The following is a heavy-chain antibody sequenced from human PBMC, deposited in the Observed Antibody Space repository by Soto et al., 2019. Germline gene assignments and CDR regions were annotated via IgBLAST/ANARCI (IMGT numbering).Heavy chain of an antibody. CDR2: IIPIFGTA. D-gene: IGHD3-22*01. J-gene: IGHJ5*02. V-gene: IGHV1-69*06. CDR1: GGTFSSYA. Sequence: QVQLVQSGAEVKKPGSSVKVSCKASGGTFSSYAISWVRQAPGQGLEWMGGIIPIFGTANYAQKFQGRVTITADKSTSTAYMELSSLRSEDTAVYYCASSPTYYYDSSDPGWFDPWGQGTLVTVSS. CDR3: ASSPTYYYDSSDPGWFDP.